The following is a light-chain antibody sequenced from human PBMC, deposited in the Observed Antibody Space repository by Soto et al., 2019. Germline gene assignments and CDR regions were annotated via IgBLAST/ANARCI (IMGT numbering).Light chain of an antibody. CDR2: GAS. J-gene: IGKJ3*01. CDR3: QQYGSSPPGFI. Sequence: EIVLTQSPGTLSLSPGERATLSCRASQSVSSTFFAWFQQKPGQAPSLLIYGASNRATGVPDRFSGSGSGTDFTLTISRLEPEDFAVYYCQQYGSSPPGFIFGPGTTVDIK. V-gene: IGKV3-20*01. CDR1: QSVSSTF.